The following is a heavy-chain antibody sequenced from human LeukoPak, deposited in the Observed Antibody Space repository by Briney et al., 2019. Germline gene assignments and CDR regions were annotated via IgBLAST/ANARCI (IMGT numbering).Heavy chain of an antibody. CDR3: ARVLLSYYDSSGYYGPFSY. CDR2: IIPIFGTA. D-gene: IGHD3-22*01. CDR1: GGTFSSYA. Sequence: GASVKVPCKASGGTFSSYAISWVRQAPGQGLEWMGGIIPIFGTANYAQKFQGRVTITADESTSTAYMELSSLRSEDTAVYYCARVLLSYYDSSGYYGPFSYWGQGTLVTVSS. J-gene: IGHJ4*02. V-gene: IGHV1-69*01.